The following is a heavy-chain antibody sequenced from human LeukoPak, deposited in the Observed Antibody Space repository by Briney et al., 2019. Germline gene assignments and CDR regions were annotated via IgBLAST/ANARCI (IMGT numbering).Heavy chain of an antibody. CDR2: ISSSTRTI. CDR3: ARDGFGELLPYYFDY. Sequence: GGSLRLSCAASGFTFSNYRMNWVRQAPGKGLEWLSYISSSTRTIYYADSVKGRFTISRDNAENSLYLQMNSLRAEDTAVYYCARDGFGELLPYYFDYWGQGTLVTVSS. D-gene: IGHD3-10*01. V-gene: IGHV3-48*01. J-gene: IGHJ4*02. CDR1: GFTFSNYR.